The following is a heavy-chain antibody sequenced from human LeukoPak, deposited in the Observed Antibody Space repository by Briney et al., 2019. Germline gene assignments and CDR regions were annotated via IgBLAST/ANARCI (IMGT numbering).Heavy chain of an antibody. CDR1: GYTFTGYY. J-gene: IGHJ3*02. CDR2: INPNSGGT. V-gene: IGHV1-2*02. CDR3: ARIRDGYNDAYDI. Sequence: ASVKVSCKASGYTFTGYYMHWVRQAPGQGLEWMGWINPNSGGTNYAQKFQGRVTMTRDTSISTAYMELSRLRSEDTAIYYCARIRDGYNDAYDIWGQGTVVTVPS. D-gene: IGHD5-24*01.